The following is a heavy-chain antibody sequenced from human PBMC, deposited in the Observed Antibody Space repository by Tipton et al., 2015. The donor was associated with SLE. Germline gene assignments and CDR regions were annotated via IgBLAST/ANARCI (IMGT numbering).Heavy chain of an antibody. CDR2: ISYDGSNK. V-gene: IGHV3-30-3*01. CDR3: AKGYGMDV. Sequence: SLRLSCAASGFTFSSYAMHWVRQAPGKGLEWVAVISYDGSNKYYADSVKGRFTISRDNSKNTPYLQMNSLRAEDTTVYYCAKGYGMDVWGQGTTVTVSS. J-gene: IGHJ6*02. CDR1: GFTFSSYA.